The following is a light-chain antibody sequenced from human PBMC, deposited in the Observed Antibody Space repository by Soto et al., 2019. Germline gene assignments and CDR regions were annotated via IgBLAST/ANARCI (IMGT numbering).Light chain of an antibody. Sequence: VMTQSPATLSVSAGERATLSCRASQTINNNVAWYQLKDGQVPRLVIYGASTRATDIPARFSGSGSGTDFTLTISSLEPEDFAVYYCQQRSNWPLTFGGGTKVDI. CDR2: GAS. CDR1: QTINNN. J-gene: IGKJ4*01. V-gene: IGKV3-11*01. CDR3: QQRSNWPLT.